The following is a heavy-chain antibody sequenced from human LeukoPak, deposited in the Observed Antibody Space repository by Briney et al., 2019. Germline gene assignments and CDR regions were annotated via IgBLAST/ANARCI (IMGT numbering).Heavy chain of an antibody. V-gene: IGHV4-59*08. Sequence: SETLSLTCTVSGGSISSYYWSWIRQPPGKGLEWIAYISDIGSINYNPSLKSRVTISLYTSKNQFSLKLSSVTAADTAVYYCAGHHPRNTVDFWGQGTLVTVSS. CDR1: GGSISSYY. D-gene: IGHD2/OR15-2a*01. CDR2: ISDIGSI. J-gene: IGHJ4*02. CDR3: AGHHPRNTVDF.